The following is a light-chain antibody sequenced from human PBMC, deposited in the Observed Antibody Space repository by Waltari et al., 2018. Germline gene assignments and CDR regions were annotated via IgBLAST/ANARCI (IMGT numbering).Light chain of an antibody. Sequence: IVLTQSPGTLSLSPGDTGTLSCRASQSLSSSYLAWYQQRPGQAPRLLIYGSSNRATGIPDRFSGSGSGTHFTLILSGLEPEDSAVYYCQQFGSSPRGTFGQGTKLEIK. CDR1: QSLSSSY. CDR3: QQFGSSPRGT. CDR2: GSS. J-gene: IGKJ2*01. V-gene: IGKV3-20*01.